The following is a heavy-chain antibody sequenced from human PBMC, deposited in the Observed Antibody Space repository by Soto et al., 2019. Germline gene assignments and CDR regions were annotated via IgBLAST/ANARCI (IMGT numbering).Heavy chain of an antibody. V-gene: IGHV3-33*01. Sequence: GSLRLSCAASGFTFSSYGMHWVRQAPGKGLEWVAVIWYDGSNKYYADSVKGRFTISRDNSKNTLYLQMDSLRAEDTAVYYCAREEGGLDGMDVWGQGTTVTVSS. J-gene: IGHJ6*02. CDR1: GFTFSSYG. D-gene: IGHD3-16*01. CDR2: IWYDGSNK. CDR3: AREEGGLDGMDV.